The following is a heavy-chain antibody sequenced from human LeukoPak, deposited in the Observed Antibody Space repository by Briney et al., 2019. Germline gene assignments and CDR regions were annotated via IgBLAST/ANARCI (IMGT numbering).Heavy chain of an antibody. J-gene: IGHJ4*02. CDR2: INHSGST. V-gene: IGHV4-34*01. CDR3: ATWGVPVAGHDY. Sequence: SETLSLTCAVYGGSFSGYYWSWIRQPPGKGLEWIGEINHSGSTNYNPSLKSRVTTSVDTSKNQFSLKLSSVTAADTAVYYCATWGVPVAGHDYWGQGTLVTVSS. D-gene: IGHD6-19*01. CDR1: GGSFSGYY.